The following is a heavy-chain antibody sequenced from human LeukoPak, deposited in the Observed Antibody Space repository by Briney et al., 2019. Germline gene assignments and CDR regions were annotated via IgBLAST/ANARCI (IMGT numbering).Heavy chain of an antibody. J-gene: IGHJ4*02. D-gene: IGHD3-10*01. CDR1: GGSLRSSRYY. CDR3: AKARGIWFGEYIDY. V-gene: IGHV4-39*07. CDR2: FYYSGST. Sequence: WETLSLTCTVSGGSLRSSRYYWGRIRQPPGKGLEWIGRFYYSGSTYYNPSLNRRFTISVDTSKNQFSRKLSTVTAADTAVYYCAKARGIWFGEYIDYWGQGTLVTVSS.